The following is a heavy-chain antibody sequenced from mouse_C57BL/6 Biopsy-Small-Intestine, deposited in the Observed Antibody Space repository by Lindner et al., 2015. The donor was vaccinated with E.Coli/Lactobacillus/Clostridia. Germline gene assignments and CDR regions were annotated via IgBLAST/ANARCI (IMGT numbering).Heavy chain of an antibody. CDR3: AREGRIDGHNQQQIYFYFGLDV. J-gene: IGHJ1*01. V-gene: IGHV1S61*01. CDR2: ITPVFGTT. D-gene: IGHD6-1*01. CDR1: RDMFSHYR. Sequence: SVKVSCKASRDMFSHYRFNWVRQAPGQGLEWMGGITPVFGTTNYAQSFQDRVTITADESTGSVYLELNSLKSADTAVYYCAREGRIDGHNQQQIYFYFGLDVWGQGTTVTVSS.